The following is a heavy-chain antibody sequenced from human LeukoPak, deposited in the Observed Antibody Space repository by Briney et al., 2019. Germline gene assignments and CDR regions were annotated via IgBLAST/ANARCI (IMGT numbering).Heavy chain of an antibody. CDR1: GFTFSSYA. Sequence: GGSLRLSCAASGFTFSSYAMSWVRQAPGKGLEWVSAISGSGGSTYYADSAKGRFTISRDNSKNTLYLQMNSLRAEDTAVYYCAPPVSGYDGGAFDIWGQGTMVTVSS. V-gene: IGHV3-23*01. CDR2: ISGSGGST. D-gene: IGHD4-23*01. J-gene: IGHJ3*02. CDR3: APPVSGYDGGAFDI.